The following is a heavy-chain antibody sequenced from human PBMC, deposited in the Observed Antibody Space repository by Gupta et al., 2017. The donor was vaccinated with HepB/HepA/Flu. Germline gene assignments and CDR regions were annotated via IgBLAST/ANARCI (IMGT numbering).Heavy chain of an antibody. Sequence: EWMGGIIPIFGTANYAQKFQGRVTITADESTSTAYMELSSLRSEDTAVYYCAREGCSSTSGYNVGWSDFAYGCQGTMVTVYS. CDR2: IIPIFGTA. J-gene: IGHJ4*02. CDR3: AREGCSSTSGYNVGWSDFAY. D-gene: IGHD2-2*02. V-gene: IGHV1-69*01.